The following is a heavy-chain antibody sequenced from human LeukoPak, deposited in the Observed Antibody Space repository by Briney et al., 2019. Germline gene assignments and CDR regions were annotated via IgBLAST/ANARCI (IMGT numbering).Heavy chain of an antibody. CDR2: IIPIFGTA. V-gene: IGHV1-69*13. J-gene: IGHJ2*01. CDR3: ARRCSGGSCYWYFDL. CDR1: GENLSNYL. Sequence: SVKVSCKSSGENLSNYLITWVRQAPGQGLEWMGGIIPIFGTANYAQKFQGRVTITADESTSTAYMELSSLRSEDTAVYYCARRCSGGSCYWYFDLWGRGTLVTVSS. D-gene: IGHD2-15*01.